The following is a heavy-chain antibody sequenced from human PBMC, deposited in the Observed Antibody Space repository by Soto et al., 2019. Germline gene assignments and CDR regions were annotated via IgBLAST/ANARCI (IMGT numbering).Heavy chain of an antibody. V-gene: IGHV3-74*01. J-gene: IGHJ6*02. CDR3: ARDRDYSDSSGYNYRGMDV. CDR2: IKGDGGTT. CDR1: GFTFSSYW. D-gene: IGHD3-22*01. Sequence: PGGSLRLSCAASGFTFSSYWMHWVRQAPGKGLVWVSRIKGDGGTTTYADSVKGRFTISRDNAKNTLYLQMNSLRAEDTAVYYCARDRDYSDSSGYNYRGMDVWGQGTTVTVSS.